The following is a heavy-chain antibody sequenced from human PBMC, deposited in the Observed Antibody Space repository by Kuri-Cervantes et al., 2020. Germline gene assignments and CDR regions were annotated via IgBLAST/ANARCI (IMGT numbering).Heavy chain of an antibody. V-gene: IGHV4-30-2*03. CDR1: GGSISSGGYS. CDR2: IYHSGST. Sequence: SETLSLTCAVSGGSISSGGYSWSWIRQPPGKGLEWIGYIYHSGSTYYNPSLKSRVTISVDTSKNQFSLKLSSVTAADTAVYYCARHGPDVIVGATIHWYFDLWGRGTLVTVSS. D-gene: IGHD1-26*01. CDR3: ARHGPDVIVGATIHWYFDL. J-gene: IGHJ2*01.